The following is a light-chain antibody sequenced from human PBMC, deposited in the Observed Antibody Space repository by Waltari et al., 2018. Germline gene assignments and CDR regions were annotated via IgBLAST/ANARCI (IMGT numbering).Light chain of an antibody. J-gene: IGLJ2*01. CDR3: QAWDSSTVV. V-gene: IGLV3-1*01. Sequence: SYELTKPPSVSVSPAQTASITCSGDKLGDKYACWYQQKPGQSPVLVIYQDNKRPSGIPERFSGSNSGNTATLTISETQAMDEADYYCQAWDSSTVVFGGGTKLTVL. CDR2: QDN. CDR1: KLGDKY.